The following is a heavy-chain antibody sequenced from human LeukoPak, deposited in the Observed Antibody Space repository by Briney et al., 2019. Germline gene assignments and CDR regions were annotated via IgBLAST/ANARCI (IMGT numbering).Heavy chain of an antibody. V-gene: IGHV1-69*13. J-gene: IGHJ5*02. CDR2: IIPIFGTA. CDR3: ARQAGYCSSTSCSLNWFDP. Sequence: SVKVSRKASGGTFSSYAMSWVRQAPGQGLEWMGGIIPIFGTANYAQKFQGRVTITADESTSTAYMELSSLRSEDTAVYYCARQAGYCSSTSCSLNWFDPWGQGTLVTVSS. CDR1: GGTFSSYA. D-gene: IGHD2-2*03.